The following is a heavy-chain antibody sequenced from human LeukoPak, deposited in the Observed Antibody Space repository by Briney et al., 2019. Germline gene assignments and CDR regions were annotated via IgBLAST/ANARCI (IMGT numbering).Heavy chain of an antibody. CDR2: ISYDGSNK. J-gene: IGHJ4*02. V-gene: IGHV3-30-3*01. CDR1: GFTFSSYA. D-gene: IGHD1-7*01. CDR3: ARDWGTTRRRFDY. Sequence: GGSLRLSCAASGFTFSSYAMHWVRQAPGKGLEWAAVISYDGSNKYYADSVKGRFTISRDNSKNTLYLQMNSLRSEDTAVYYCARDWGTTRRRFDYWGQGTLVTVSS.